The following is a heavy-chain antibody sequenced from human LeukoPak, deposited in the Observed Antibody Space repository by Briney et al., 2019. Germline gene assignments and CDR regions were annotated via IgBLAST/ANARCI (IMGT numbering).Heavy chain of an antibody. D-gene: IGHD3-10*01. Sequence: GRSLRLSCAASGFTFDDYAMHWVRQAPGKGLEWVSGISWNSGSIGYADSVKGRFTISRDNAKNSLYLQMNSLRAEDTALYYCAKDRYYGSGSLVDCWGQGTLVTVSS. CDR1: GFTFDDYA. CDR3: AKDRYYGSGSLVDC. CDR2: ISWNSGSI. J-gene: IGHJ4*02. V-gene: IGHV3-9*01.